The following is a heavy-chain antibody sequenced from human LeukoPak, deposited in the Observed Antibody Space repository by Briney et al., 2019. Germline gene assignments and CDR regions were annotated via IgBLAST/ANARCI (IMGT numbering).Heavy chain of an antibody. Sequence: KPSETLSLSCGVSGDSINSGHYWGWIRQPPGKGLEWIGSMYHSGSTYYNPSLKSRVTISIDTSKNQFSLKLRSVTAADTAVYFRARNVTMVLPGQGAFDIWGQGTMVTVSS. D-gene: IGHD4/OR15-4a*01. CDR2: MYHSGST. J-gene: IGHJ3*02. CDR3: ARNVTMVLPGQGAFDI. CDR1: GDSINSGHY. V-gene: IGHV4-38-2*01.